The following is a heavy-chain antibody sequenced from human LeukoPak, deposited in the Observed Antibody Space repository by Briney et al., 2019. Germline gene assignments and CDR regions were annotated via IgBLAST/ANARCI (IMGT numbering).Heavy chain of an antibody. CDR2: IWYDGSNK. V-gene: IGHV3-33*06. CDR3: AKSSGGSYYYYMDV. Sequence: PGGPLRLSCAASGFTFSSYGMHWVRQAPGKGLGWGAVIWYDGSNKYYADSVKGRFTISRDNSKNTLYLQMNSLRAEDTAVYYCAKSSGGSYYYYMDVWGKGTTVTVSS. J-gene: IGHJ6*03. D-gene: IGHD2-15*01. CDR1: GFTFSSYG.